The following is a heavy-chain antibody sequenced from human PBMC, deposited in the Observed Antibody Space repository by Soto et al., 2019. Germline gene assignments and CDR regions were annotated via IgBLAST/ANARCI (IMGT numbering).Heavy chain of an antibody. Sequence: QAQLVQSGAEVKKPGASANISCKASGYTFTRYNIHWVRQAPGQGLEWMGIIDTRGGSADYTQRFQGRVTMTRVTSTGTVYMELSSLGSEDTAVYYCARDLPRDLVRGSFDIWGQGTLVTVSS. J-gene: IGHJ3*02. CDR3: ARDLPRDLVRGSFDI. V-gene: IGHV1-46*01. CDR1: GYTFTRYN. D-gene: IGHD3-10*02. CDR2: IDTRGGSA.